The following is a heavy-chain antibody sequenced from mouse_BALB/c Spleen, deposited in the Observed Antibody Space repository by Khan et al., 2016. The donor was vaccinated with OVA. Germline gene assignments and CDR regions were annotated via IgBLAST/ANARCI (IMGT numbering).Heavy chain of an antibody. CDR1: GYSFTGYF. D-gene: IGHD2-3*01. CDR2: INPHIGET. CDR3: ERIYRRYFDY. V-gene: IGHV1-20*02. Sequence: VQLKQSGPELVKPGASVKISCKASGYSFTGYFMNWVMQSHGKSLEWIGRINPHIGETFYNQKFKGKATLTVDESSSTAHMELRSLASEDSAVYYCERIYRRYFDYWGQGTDLTVSS. J-gene: IGHJ2*01.